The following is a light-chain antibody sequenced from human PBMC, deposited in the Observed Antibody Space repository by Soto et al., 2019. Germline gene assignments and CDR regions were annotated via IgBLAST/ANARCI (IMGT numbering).Light chain of an antibody. CDR3: QQYNNWPQT. Sequence: EIVMTQSPVTLSVSPGGRATLSCRASQSISDTLAWYQQKPGQAPRLLIHGASTRAPGFPARFSGSGSGTDFTLTISSLQSEDFAVYYCQQYNNWPQTFGGGTKVDIK. CDR2: GAS. V-gene: IGKV3-15*01. J-gene: IGKJ4*01. CDR1: QSISDT.